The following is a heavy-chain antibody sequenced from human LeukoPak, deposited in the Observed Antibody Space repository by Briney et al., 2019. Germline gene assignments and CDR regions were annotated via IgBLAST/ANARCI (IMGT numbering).Heavy chain of an antibody. J-gene: IGHJ4*02. D-gene: IGHD3-10*01. CDR3: ARDRWVSITMVRGVEY. CDR2: IYYTGST. V-gene: IGHV4-59*12. CDR1: GGSISSYY. Sequence: SETLSLTCAVSGGSISSYYWSWIRQPPGKGLEWIGSIYYTGSTYYNPSLKSRVTISVDTSKNQFSLKLSSVTAADTAVYYCARDRWVSITMVRGVEYWGQGTLVTVSS.